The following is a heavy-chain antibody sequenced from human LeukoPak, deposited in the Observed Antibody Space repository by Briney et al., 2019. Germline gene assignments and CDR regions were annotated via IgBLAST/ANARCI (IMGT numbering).Heavy chain of an antibody. D-gene: IGHD6-19*01. CDR3: ARVSGWYDGY. Sequence: GGSLRLSCAASGFTFSSYSMNWVRQAPGKGLEWVSSISSSSSYINYADSVKGRFTISGDNAKNSLYLQMNSLRAEDTAVYYCARVSGWYDGYWGQGTLVTVSS. V-gene: IGHV3-21*01. CDR2: ISSSSSYI. J-gene: IGHJ4*02. CDR1: GFTFSSYS.